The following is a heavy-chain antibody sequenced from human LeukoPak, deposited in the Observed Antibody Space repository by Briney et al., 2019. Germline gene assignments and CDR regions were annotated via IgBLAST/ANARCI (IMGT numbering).Heavy chain of an antibody. Sequence: AGGSPRLSCAASGFTFSSYAMSWVRQAPGKGLEWVSTLSGSGDTSYYSDSVKGRVTTSRDNSRNTLYLQMSSLRAEDTAVYYCAKSLIGSGYGWAPFDYWGQGTLVTVSS. V-gene: IGHV3-23*01. CDR2: LSGSGDTS. CDR1: GFTFSSYA. CDR3: AKSLIGSGYGWAPFDY. J-gene: IGHJ4*02. D-gene: IGHD5-12*01.